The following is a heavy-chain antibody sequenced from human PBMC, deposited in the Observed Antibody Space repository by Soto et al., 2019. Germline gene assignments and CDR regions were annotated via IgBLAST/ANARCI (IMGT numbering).Heavy chain of an antibody. CDR3: ASAMITFGGVIGPTGYYFDY. D-gene: IGHD3-16*02. V-gene: IGHV4-31*03. Sequence: SETLSLTCTVSGGSISSSSYYWSWIRQHPGKGLEWIGYIYYSGSTYYNPSLKSRVTISVDTSKNQFSLKLSSVTAADTAVYYCASAMITFGGVIGPTGYYFDYWGQGTLVTVSS. CDR2: IYYSGST. CDR1: GGSISSSSYY. J-gene: IGHJ4*02.